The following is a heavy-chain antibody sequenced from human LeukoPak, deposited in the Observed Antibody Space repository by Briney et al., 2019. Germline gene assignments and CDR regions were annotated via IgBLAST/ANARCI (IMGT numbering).Heavy chain of an antibody. CDR1: GFMFSNYW. V-gene: IGHV3-7*01. D-gene: IGHD7-27*01. CDR2: IKEDGSEK. CDR3: ASEINWGSGAFDV. J-gene: IGHJ3*01. Sequence: GGSLRLSXAGSGFMFSNYWMTWVRQAPGKGLEWVANIKEDGSEKYYVDSMEGRFTISRDNAKNSLYLQMNSLRAEDTAVYYCASEINWGSGAFDVWGQGTMVTVSS.